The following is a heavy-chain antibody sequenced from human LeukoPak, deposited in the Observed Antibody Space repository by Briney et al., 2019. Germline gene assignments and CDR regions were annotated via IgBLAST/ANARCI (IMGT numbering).Heavy chain of an antibody. V-gene: IGHV3-23*01. CDR1: GFTFSSYA. J-gene: IGHJ3*02. CDR3: AKSYYDSEDAFDI. Sequence: GGSLRLSCPASGFTFSSYAMSWVRQAPGKGLEWVSAISGSGGSTYYADSVKGRFTISRDNSKNTLYLQMNSLRAEDTAVYYCAKSYYDSEDAFDIWGQGTMVTVSS. D-gene: IGHD3-22*01. CDR2: ISGSGGST.